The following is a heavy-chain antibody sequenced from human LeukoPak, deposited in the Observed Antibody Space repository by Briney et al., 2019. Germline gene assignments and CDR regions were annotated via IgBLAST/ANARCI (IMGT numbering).Heavy chain of an antibody. V-gene: IGHV4-39*07. CDR3: ARGRPAPQLSYGFDY. Sequence: SETLSLTCTVSGGSISSSSYYWGWIRQPPGKGLEWIGSIYYSGSTNYNPSLKSRVTISVDTSKNQFSLKLSSVTAADTAVYYCARGRPAPQLSYGFDYWGQGTLVTVSS. J-gene: IGHJ4*02. CDR1: GGSISSSSYY. CDR2: IYYSGST. D-gene: IGHD2-2*01.